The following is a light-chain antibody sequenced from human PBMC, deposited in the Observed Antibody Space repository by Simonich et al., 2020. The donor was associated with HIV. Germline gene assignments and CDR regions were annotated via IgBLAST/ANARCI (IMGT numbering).Light chain of an antibody. CDR3: SSYTSSSTVV. Sequence: QSALTQPASVSGSPGQSITISCTGTSSDVGGYNYVSWYQNHPGKAPKLMIDDVSKRPSGVSNRFSGSKSGNTASLTISGLQAEDEADYYCSSYTSSSTVVFGGGTKLTVL. CDR2: DVS. V-gene: IGLV2-14*03. J-gene: IGLJ2*01. CDR1: SSDVGGYNY.